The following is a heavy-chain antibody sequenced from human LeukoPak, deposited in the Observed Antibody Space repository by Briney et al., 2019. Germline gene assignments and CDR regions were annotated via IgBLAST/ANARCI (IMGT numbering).Heavy chain of an antibody. J-gene: IGHJ4*02. D-gene: IGHD2-15*01. CDR2: IYYSGTT. CDR1: GGSISSSSYY. V-gene: IGHV4-39*07. CDR3: ARNFPGVGCSGGSCYDY. Sequence: SETLSLTCTVSGGSISSSSYYWGWIRQPPGKGLEWIGIIYYSGTTYYNPSLKSRVTISIDTSKNQFSLKLSSVTAADTAVYFCARNFPGVGCSGGSCYDYWGQGTLVTVSS.